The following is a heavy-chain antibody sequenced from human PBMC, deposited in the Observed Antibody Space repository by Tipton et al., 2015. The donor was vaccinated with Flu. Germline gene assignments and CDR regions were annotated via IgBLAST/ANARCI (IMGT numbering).Heavy chain of an antibody. V-gene: IGHV4-34*01. CDR3: ARVRSGWSYYFDY. D-gene: IGHD6-19*01. J-gene: IGHJ4*02. CDR1: GGSFSGYY. Sequence: TLSLTCAVYGGSFSGYYWSWIRQPPGKGLEWIGEINHSGSTNYNPSLKSRVTISVHTSKNQFSLKLRSVTAVDTAVYYCARVRSGWSYYFDYWGQGTLVTVSS. CDR2: INHSGST.